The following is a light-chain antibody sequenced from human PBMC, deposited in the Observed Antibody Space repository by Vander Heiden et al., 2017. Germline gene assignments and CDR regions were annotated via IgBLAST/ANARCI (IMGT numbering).Light chain of an antibody. V-gene: IGLV1-51*02. CDR2: ENN. J-gene: IGLJ3*02. CDR3: GTWDNSLSGV. CDR1: SSNIGNNY. Sequence: QSVLTPPPSVSAAPGQKVTISCSGSSSNIGNNYVSWYQQLPGTAPKLLIYENNKRPSGIPDRFSGSKSGTSATLGITGLQTGDEADYYCGTWDNSLSGVFGGGTKLTVL.